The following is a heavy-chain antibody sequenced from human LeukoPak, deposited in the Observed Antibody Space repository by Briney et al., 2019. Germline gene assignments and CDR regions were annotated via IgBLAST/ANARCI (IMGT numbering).Heavy chain of an antibody. CDR3: AKRGYFDYYIDS. CDR1: GFTFSSFA. CDR2: ISMSGGST. D-gene: IGHD3-9*01. J-gene: IGHJ4*02. V-gene: IGHV3-23*01. Sequence: GGSLRLSCVASGFTFSSFAMSWVRQAPGKGLEWVSDISMSGGSTFYAGSVKGRFSISRDKSTMTLYLELNSLRVEDTAIYYCAKRGYFDYYIDSWGQGTLVTVSS.